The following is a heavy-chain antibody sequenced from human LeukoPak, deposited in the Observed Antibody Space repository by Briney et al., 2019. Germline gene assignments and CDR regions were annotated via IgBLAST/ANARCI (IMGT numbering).Heavy chain of an antibody. CDR2: INTYNGNT. CDR1: GYTSTTYG. CDR3: ARDPADHGDLREDSHYYALDV. Sequence: ASVKVSCKASGYTSTTYGISWVRQAPGQGFEWMGWINTYNGNTNYAHKFRGRVTMTTDTSTRTVYMEVRSLRSDDTAVYYCARDPADHGDLREDSHYYALDVWGQGTTVTVSS. D-gene: IGHD4-17*01. J-gene: IGHJ6*02. V-gene: IGHV1-18*04.